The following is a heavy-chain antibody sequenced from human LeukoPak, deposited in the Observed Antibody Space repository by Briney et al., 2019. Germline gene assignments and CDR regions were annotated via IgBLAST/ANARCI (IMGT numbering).Heavy chain of an antibody. CDR3: AREAFTTYYDFWSGYSHYYYYGMDV. J-gene: IGHJ6*02. Sequence: PGGSLRLSCAASGLTFSDHYMDWVRQAPGKGLEWVGRTRNKANSYTTEYAASVKGRFTISRDDSKNSLYLQMNSLKTEDTAVYYCAREAFTTYYDFWSGYSHYYYYGMDVWGQGTTVTVSS. D-gene: IGHD3-3*01. CDR2: TRNKANSYTT. CDR1: GLTFSDHY. V-gene: IGHV3-72*01.